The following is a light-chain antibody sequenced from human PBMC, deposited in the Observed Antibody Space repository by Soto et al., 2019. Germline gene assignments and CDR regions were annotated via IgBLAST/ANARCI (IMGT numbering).Light chain of an antibody. Sequence: QSDLTKAASVSGSPGQSITISCTGTSSDVGGYNYVSWYQQHPGRAPELMIYDVSNRPSGVSNRFSGSKSGNTASLTISGLQAEDEADYYCSSYSSSSTLYVFGTGTKVTVL. CDR3: SSYSSSSTLYV. CDR1: SSDVGGYNY. J-gene: IGLJ1*01. V-gene: IGLV2-14*01. CDR2: DVS.